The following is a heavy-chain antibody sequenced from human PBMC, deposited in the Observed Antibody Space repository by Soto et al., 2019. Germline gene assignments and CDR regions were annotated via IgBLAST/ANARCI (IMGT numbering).Heavy chain of an antibody. D-gene: IGHD1-26*01. Sequence: QVQLVQSGAEVKKPGSSVKVSCKASGGTFSSYSINGVRQAPGQGLEWMGEIIPIFGTANYAQKFQGRVTITADESTSTAYMELSSLSSEYTAVYYCARDGGMHSGGIDYWGQGTLVTVSS. V-gene: IGHV1-69*01. CDR3: ARDGGMHSGGIDY. J-gene: IGHJ4*02. CDR1: GGTFSSYS. CDR2: IIPIFGTA.